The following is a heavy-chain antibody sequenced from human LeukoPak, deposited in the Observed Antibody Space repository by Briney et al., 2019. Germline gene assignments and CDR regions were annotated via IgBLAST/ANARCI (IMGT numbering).Heavy chain of an antibody. V-gene: IGHV3-30*18. Sequence: GGSLRLPCAASGFTFSSYGMHWVRQAPGKGLEWVAVISYDGSNKYYADSVKGRFTISRDNSKNTLYLQMNSLRAEDTAVYYCANTNSLGSGWYEVDCWGQGTLVTVSS. CDR3: ANTNSLGSGWYEVDC. D-gene: IGHD6-19*01. CDR1: GFTFSSYG. CDR2: ISYDGSNK. J-gene: IGHJ4*02.